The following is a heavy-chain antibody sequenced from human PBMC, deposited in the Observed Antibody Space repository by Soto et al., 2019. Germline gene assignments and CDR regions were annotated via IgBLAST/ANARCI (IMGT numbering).Heavy chain of an antibody. CDR2: IIPIFGTA. V-gene: IGHV1-69*01. CDR1: GGTFSSYA. CDR3: ARPGLSGSYYVFVY. Sequence: QVQLVQSGAEVKKPGSSVKVSCKASGGTFSSYAISWVRQAPGQGLEWMGWIIPIFGTANYAQKFQGRVTITAHESTSTAYMELSSLRSEYTAVYYCARPGLSGSYYVFVYWGQGTLVTVSS. J-gene: IGHJ4*02. D-gene: IGHD1-26*01.